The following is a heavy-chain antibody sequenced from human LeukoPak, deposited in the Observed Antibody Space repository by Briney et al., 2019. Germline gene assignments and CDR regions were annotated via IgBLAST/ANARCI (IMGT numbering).Heavy chain of an antibody. CDR2: VSFDGDNK. D-gene: IGHD3/OR15-3a*01. CDR1: GFTFSSYG. V-gene: IGHV3-30*19. J-gene: IGHJ4*02. CDR3: ARDWTLNY. Sequence: GGSLRLSCAASGFTFSSYGMHWVRQAPGKGLEWVAVVSFDGDNKYYADSVKDRFTISRGNSQNTLYLQLNSLRAEDTAVYYCARDWTLNYWGQGTLVTVSS.